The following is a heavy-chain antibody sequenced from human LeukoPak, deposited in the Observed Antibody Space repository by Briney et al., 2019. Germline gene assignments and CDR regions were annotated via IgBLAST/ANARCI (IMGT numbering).Heavy chain of an antibody. J-gene: IGHJ4*02. V-gene: IGHV4-59*08. CDR3: ARRSYYDSSAYRAYFDY. D-gene: IGHD3-22*01. Sequence: PSETLSLTCTVSGGSISTYYWSWIRQPPGKGLEWIGYIYYSGTTNYNPSLKSRVTISVDTSKNQFSLKLSSVTAADTAVYYCARRSYYDSSAYRAYFDYWGQGTLVTVSS. CDR1: GGSISTYY. CDR2: IYYSGTT.